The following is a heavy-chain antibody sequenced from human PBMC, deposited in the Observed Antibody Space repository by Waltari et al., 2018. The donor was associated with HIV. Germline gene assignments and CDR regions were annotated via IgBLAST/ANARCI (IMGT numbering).Heavy chain of an antibody. CDR3: ARAVRQSGYWID. V-gene: IGHV1-3*01. J-gene: IGHJ4*02. CDR2: INAGNGNT. D-gene: IGHD5-12*01. CDR1: GYTFTSYA. Sequence: QVQLVQSGAEVKKPGASVKVSCKASGYTFTSYAMHWVRQAPGQRLEWMGWINAGNGNTKYSQKFQGRVTITRDTSASTAYMELSSLRSEDTAVYYCARAVRQSGYWIDWGQGTLVTVSS.